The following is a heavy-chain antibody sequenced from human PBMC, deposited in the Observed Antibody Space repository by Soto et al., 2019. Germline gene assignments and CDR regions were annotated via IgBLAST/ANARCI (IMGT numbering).Heavy chain of an antibody. CDR3: ARRGSGSNRWGSNYICFAP. CDR1: GGSFSGYF. J-gene: IGHJ5*02. Sequence: QVQLQQWGAGLLKPSETLSLTCAVYGGSFSGYFWNWIRQPPGKGLEWIGEINDRGSTNYNPSLRSRFTISGDTSKNQFPLKLSSGTAGDTAFYYCARRGSGSNRWGSNYICFAPWGQGPLVTVSS. D-gene: IGHD1-26*01. CDR2: INDRGST. V-gene: IGHV4-34*01.